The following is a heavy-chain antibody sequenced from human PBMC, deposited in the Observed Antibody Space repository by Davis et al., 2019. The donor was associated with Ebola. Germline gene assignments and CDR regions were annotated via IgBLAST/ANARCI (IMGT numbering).Heavy chain of an antibody. Sequence: PGGSLRPSCPASGSTSSSYEMNWVRQAPGKGLEWVSYISSSGYTIYYADSVKGRFTISRDNSKNTMSLQMNSLRAEDTAVYFCAKDPTTRRVAAGLFDDWGQGTLVTGSS. CDR1: GSTSSSYE. J-gene: IGHJ4*02. CDR2: ISSSGYTI. CDR3: AKDPTTRRVAAGLFDD. D-gene: IGHD6-13*01. V-gene: IGHV3-48*03.